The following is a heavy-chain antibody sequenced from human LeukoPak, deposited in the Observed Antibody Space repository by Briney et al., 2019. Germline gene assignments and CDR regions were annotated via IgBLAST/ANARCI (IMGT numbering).Heavy chain of an antibody. J-gene: IGHJ4*02. CDR3: ARAPDYGDYPYYFDY. CDR1: GGTFSSYA. V-gene: IGHV1-69*01. CDR2: IIPIFGTA. Sequence: GSSVKVSCKASGGTFSSYAISWVRQAPGQGLEWMGGIIPIFGTANYAQKFQGRVTITADESTSTAYMELSSLRSEDTAVYYCARAPDYGDYPYYFDYWGQGTLVTASS. D-gene: IGHD4-17*01.